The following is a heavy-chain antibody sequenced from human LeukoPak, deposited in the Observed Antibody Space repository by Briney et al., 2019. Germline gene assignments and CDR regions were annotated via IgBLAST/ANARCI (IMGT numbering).Heavy chain of an antibody. D-gene: IGHD2/OR15-2a*01. CDR3: ARDFYATADY. Sequence: GGSLRLSCAASGFTFSRYLMHWVRQAPGKGLVWFSRINTDGSNTSYADSVKGRFAISRDNAKNTLYLQMNSLRAEDTAVYYCARDFYATADYWGQGTLVTVSS. CDR2: INTDGSNT. J-gene: IGHJ4*02. CDR1: GFTFSRYL. V-gene: IGHV3-74*01.